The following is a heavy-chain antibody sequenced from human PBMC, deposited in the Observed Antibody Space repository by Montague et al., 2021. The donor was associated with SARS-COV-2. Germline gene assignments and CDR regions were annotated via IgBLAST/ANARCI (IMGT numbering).Heavy chain of an antibody. J-gene: IGHJ6*02. CDR2: MYTSGST. CDR3: ARDSQVGIAISACDYYGIDD. V-gene: IGHV4-61*02. Sequence: TLSLTCTVAGDSIRSGKYYWSWIRQPAGRGLEWIGRMYTSGSTNYNPSLKSRVTISVDTSKTQFSLKLRSVTAADTAVYYCARDSQVGIAISACDYYGIDDWGQGTTVTVSS. D-gene: IGHD2-21*01. CDR1: GDSIRSGKYY.